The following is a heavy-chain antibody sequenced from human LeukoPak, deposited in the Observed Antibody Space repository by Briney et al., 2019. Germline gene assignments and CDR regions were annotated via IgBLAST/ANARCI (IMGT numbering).Heavy chain of an antibody. CDR1: GYTFTSYG. V-gene: IGHV1-18*01. J-gene: IGHJ4*02. Sequence: ASVKVSCKASGYTFTSYGISWVRRAPGQGLEWMGWISAYNGNTNYAQKLQGRVTMTTDTSTSTAYMELRSLRSDDTAVYYCARDYSYSSSWYNDYWGQGTLVTVSS. CDR2: ISAYNGNT. D-gene: IGHD6-13*01. CDR3: ARDYSYSSSWYNDY.